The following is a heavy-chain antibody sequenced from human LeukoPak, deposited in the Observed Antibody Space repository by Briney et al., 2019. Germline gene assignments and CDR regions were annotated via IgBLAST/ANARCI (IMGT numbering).Heavy chain of an antibody. J-gene: IGHJ4*02. CDR3: ARGPPGRGLYGAPLDY. Sequence: SEALSLTCIVSGGSISSSSSYWGWIRQPPGKGLEWIGSIYYSGSTYYNPSLKSRVTISVDTSKNQFSLKLSSVTAADTAVYYCARGPPGRGLYGAPLDYWGQGTLVTVSS. V-gene: IGHV4-39*01. D-gene: IGHD4-17*01. CDR2: IYYSGST. CDR1: GGSISSSSSY.